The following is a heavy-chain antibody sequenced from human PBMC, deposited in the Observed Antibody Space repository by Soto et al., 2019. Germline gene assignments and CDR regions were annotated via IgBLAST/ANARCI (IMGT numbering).Heavy chain of an antibody. CDR2: IYYSGST. Sequence: SETLSLTCTVSGGSISSYYWSWIRQPPGKGLEWIGYIYYSGSTNYNPSLKSRVTISVDTSKNQFSLKLSSVTAADTAVYYCARDGAYCSGGSCYLNWFDPWGQGTLVTSPQ. D-gene: IGHD2-15*01. CDR3: ARDGAYCSGGSCYLNWFDP. J-gene: IGHJ5*02. CDR1: GGSISSYY. V-gene: IGHV4-59*01.